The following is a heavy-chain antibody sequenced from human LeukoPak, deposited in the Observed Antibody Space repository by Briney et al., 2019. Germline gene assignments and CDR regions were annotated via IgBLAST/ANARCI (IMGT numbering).Heavy chain of an antibody. Sequence: GGSLRLSCAASGFTFRNFWMSWVRQAPGKGLEWVADIKEDASKIYYLDSVKGRFTISRDNAKNSLYLQMNSPRAEDTAVYYCAREGIAVDYWGQGTLVTVSS. D-gene: IGHD6-19*01. CDR1: GFTFRNFW. CDR2: IKEDASKI. CDR3: AREGIAVDY. V-gene: IGHV3-7*03. J-gene: IGHJ4*02.